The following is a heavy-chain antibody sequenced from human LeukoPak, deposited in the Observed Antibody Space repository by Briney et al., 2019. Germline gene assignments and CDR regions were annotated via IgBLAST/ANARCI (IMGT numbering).Heavy chain of an antibody. J-gene: IGHJ4*02. CDR2: IIPMFGVA. D-gene: IGHD3-22*01. Sequence: SVKVSCKAPGGTFIRYSISWVRQAPGQGLEWMGGIIPMFGVASYAQKFQGRVTITTDESTSTAYMELSSLRSEDTAVYYCARVGAPLRDYFDRNGHFDYWGQGTLVTVSS. CDR1: GGTFIRYS. CDR3: ARVGAPLRDYFDRNGHFDY. V-gene: IGHV1-69*05.